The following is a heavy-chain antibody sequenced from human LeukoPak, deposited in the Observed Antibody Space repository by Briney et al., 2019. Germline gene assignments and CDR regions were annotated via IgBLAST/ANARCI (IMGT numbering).Heavy chain of an antibody. CDR2: IYSGGST. Sequence: GGSLRLSCAASGFTVSSNYMSWVRQAPGKGLEWASVIYSGGSTYYADSVKGRFTISRDNSKNTLYLQMNSLRAEDTAVYYCAKGETVTTTSFDYWGQGTLVTVAS. V-gene: IGHV3-53*01. J-gene: IGHJ4*02. CDR3: AKGETVTTTSFDY. CDR1: GFTVSSNY. D-gene: IGHD4-17*01.